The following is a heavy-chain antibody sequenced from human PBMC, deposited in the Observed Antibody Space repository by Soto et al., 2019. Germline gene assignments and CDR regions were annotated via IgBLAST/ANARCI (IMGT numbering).Heavy chain of an antibody. J-gene: IGHJ4*02. CDR3: ASSASYSSGWQCDY. Sequence: GGSLRLSCAASGFTFSSYGMHWVRQAPGKGLEWVAVIWYEGSNKYYADTVKGRITISRDNSKNTLYLQMNSLRAEDTAVYYCASSASYSSGWQCDYWGQGTLVTVSS. CDR2: IWYEGSNK. V-gene: IGHV3-33*01. CDR1: GFTFSSYG. D-gene: IGHD6-19*01.